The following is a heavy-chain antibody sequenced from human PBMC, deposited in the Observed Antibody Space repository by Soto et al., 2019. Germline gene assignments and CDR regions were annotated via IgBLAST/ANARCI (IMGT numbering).Heavy chain of an antibody. J-gene: IGHJ4*02. D-gene: IGHD3-16*01. Sequence: EVHLVESGGGLVQRGGSLRLSCAASGFTFRTYCMSWVHQAPGKGLEWVANIDQDGSGKYYVDSVRCRFTISRDNAHNSLYLQANSLRDEDTAGYFCAGRRRGTGRTWDYWVQGTLVTVCS. V-gene: IGHV3-7*05. CDR3: AGRRRGTGRTWDY. CDR1: GFTFRTYC. CDR2: IDQDGSGK.